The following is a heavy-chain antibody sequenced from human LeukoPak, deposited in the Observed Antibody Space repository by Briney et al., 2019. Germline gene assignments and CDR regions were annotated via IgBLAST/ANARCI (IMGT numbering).Heavy chain of an antibody. J-gene: IGHJ4*02. D-gene: IGHD1-1*01. CDR3: ARETTAINFDY. Sequence: SETLSLTCAVYGGSFSGYYWSWIRQPPGKGLEWIGEINHSGSTNYNPSLKSRVTISVDTSKNQFSLKLSSVTAADTAVYYCARETTAINFDYWGQGTLVTVSS. V-gene: IGHV4-34*01. CDR1: GGSFSGYY. CDR2: INHSGST.